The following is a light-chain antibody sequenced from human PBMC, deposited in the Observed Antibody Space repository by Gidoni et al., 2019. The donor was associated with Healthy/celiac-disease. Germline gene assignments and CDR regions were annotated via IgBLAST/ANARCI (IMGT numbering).Light chain of an antibody. CDR3: QQYNNWPRT. CDR1: QSVSST. CDR2: GAS. V-gene: IGKV3-15*01. J-gene: IGKJ1*01. Sequence: ELVMTQSPAPLSVSPGERATLACRASQSVSSTLAWYQQKPGQAPRLPIYGASTRATGIPARFSGSGSGTEFTLTISSLQSEDFAVYYCQQYNNWPRTFGQGTKVEIK.